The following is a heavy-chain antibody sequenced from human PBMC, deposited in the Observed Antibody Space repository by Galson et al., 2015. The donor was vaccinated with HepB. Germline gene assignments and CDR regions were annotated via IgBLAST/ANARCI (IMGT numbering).Heavy chain of an antibody. J-gene: IGHJ5*02. V-gene: IGHV1-69*13. Sequence: SVKVSCKASGGTFSSYAISWVRQAPGQGLEWMGGIIPIFGTANYAQKFQGRVTITADESTSTTYMELSSLRSEDTAVYYCAREEEDPDEYSSSSPWFDPWGQGTLVTVSS. CDR2: IIPIFGTA. CDR3: AREEEDPDEYSSSSPWFDP. CDR1: GGTFSSYA. D-gene: IGHD6-6*01.